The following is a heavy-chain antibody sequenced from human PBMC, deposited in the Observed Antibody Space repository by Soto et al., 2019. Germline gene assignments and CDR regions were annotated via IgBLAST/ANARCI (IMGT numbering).Heavy chain of an antibody. D-gene: IGHD2-15*01. CDR3: ATHCSGGSCSSSRPYYYGMDV. Sequence: GESLKISCKVSGYSFTSYWIGWARQMPGKGLECMGIIYPGDSDTRYSPSFQGQVTISADKSISTAYLQWSSLKASDTAMYYCATHCSGGSCSSSRPYYYGMDVWGQGTTVTVSS. CDR1: GYSFTSYW. V-gene: IGHV5-51*01. CDR2: IYPGDSDT. J-gene: IGHJ6*02.